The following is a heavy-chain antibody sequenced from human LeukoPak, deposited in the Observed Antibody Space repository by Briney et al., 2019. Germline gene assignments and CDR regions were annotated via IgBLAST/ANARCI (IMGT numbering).Heavy chain of an antibody. CDR3: AKNPYEYYFDY. CDR1: GYTLTGYY. V-gene: IGHV1-2*02. D-gene: IGHD5-12*01. CDR2: INPNSGDT. J-gene: IGHJ4*02. Sequence: ASARVPCKASGYTLTGYYMHWLRQAPGQGLEWMGWINPNSGDTNYAQKFQGRVTMTRDTSISTAYMELSGLTSDDTAVYYCAKNPYEYYFDYWGQGTLVTVSS.